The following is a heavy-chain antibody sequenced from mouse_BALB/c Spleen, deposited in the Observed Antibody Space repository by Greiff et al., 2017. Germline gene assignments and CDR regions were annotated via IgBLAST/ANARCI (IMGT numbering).Heavy chain of an antibody. Sequence: VQRVESGPELVKPGASVKISCKASGYTFTDYYINWVKQKPGQGLEWIGWIYPGSGNTKYNEKFKGKATLTVDTSSSTAYMQLSSLTSEDTAVYFCARSGYYGNRHFDYWGQGTTLTV. CDR2: IYPGSGNT. CDR1: GYTFTDYY. J-gene: IGHJ2*01. CDR3: ARSGYYGNRHFDY. D-gene: IGHD2-1*01. V-gene: IGHV1-84*02.